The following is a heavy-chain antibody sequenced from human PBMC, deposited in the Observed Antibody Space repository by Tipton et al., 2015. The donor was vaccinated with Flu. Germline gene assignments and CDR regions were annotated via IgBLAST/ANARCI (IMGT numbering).Heavy chain of an antibody. CDR3: ARHGREFFYGSGTDY. V-gene: IGHV4-38-2*01. CDR1: GDSISSDFY. D-gene: IGHD3-10*01. J-gene: IGHJ4*02. Sequence: TLSLTCAVSGDSISSDFYWAWIRQFPGKGLEWIGTVSRTGSTIYNPSLKSRVTISVDTSKNQFSLKLSSVTAADTAVYYCARHGREFFYGSGTDYWGQGTLVTVSS. CDR2: VSRTGST.